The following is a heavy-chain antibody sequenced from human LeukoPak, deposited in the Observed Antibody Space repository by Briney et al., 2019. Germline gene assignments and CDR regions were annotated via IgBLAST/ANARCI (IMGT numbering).Heavy chain of an antibody. CDR3: ATDVWGRDAFDI. CDR2: FDREDGET. J-gene: IGHJ3*02. Sequence: ASVKVSRKVSGYTLTELTIHRVRQAPGKGLEWMGGFDREDGETIYAQKCQDRVTMTEDTSTDTAYMELSSLRSGDMAVYCCATDVWGRDAFDIWGQGTMVTVSS. V-gene: IGHV1-24*01. CDR1: GYTLTELT. D-gene: IGHD7-27*01.